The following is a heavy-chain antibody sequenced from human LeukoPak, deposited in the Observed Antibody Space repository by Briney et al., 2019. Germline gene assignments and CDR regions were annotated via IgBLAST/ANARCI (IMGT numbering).Heavy chain of an antibody. J-gene: IGHJ4*02. V-gene: IGHV4-59*01. CDR1: GASISTYY. CDR3: ARGGGGTAYFDY. CDR2: IYYSVST. D-gene: IGHD2-21*02. Sequence: SETLSLTCTVSGASISTYYWNWIRQPPGNGLEWIGNIYYSVSTNYNPSLKSRITIAVDTSKNQFSLELSSVTAADTAVYCCARGGGGTAYFDYWGQGTLVTVSS.